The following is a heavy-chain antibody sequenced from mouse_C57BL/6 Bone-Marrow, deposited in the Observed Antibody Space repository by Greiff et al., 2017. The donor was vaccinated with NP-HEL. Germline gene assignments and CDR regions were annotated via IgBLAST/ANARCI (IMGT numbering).Heavy chain of an antibody. Sequence: VQLKESGGGLVKPGGSLKLSCAASGFTFSDYGMHWVRQAPEKGLEWVAYISSGSSTIYYADTVKGRFTISRDNAKNTLFLQMTSLRSDDTAMYYCARMGYDYAWFAYWGQGTLVTVSA. V-gene: IGHV5-17*01. J-gene: IGHJ3*01. D-gene: IGHD2-4*01. CDR1: GFTFSDYG. CDR3: ARMGYDYAWFAY. CDR2: ISSGSSTI.